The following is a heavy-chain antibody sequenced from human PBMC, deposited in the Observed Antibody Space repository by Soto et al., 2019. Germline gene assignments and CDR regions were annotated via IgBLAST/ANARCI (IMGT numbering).Heavy chain of an antibody. CDR3: ASASSSWLFDY. CDR2: ISAYNGNT. J-gene: IGHJ4*02. CDR1: GGTFSSYG. D-gene: IGHD6-13*01. Sequence: GASVKVSCKASGGTFSSYGISWVRQAPGQGLEWVGWISAYNGNTNYAQKLQGRVTMTTDTSTSTAYMELRSLRSDDTAVYYCASASSSWLFDYWGQGTLVTVSS. V-gene: IGHV1-18*01.